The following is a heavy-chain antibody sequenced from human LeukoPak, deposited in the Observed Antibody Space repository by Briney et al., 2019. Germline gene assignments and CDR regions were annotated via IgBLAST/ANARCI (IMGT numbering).Heavy chain of an antibody. V-gene: IGHV1-18*01. Sequence: ASVKVSCKASGYTFTSYGISWVRQAPGQGLEWMGWISAHNGNTNYAQKFQGRVTITADKSTSTAYMELSSLRSEDTAVYYCAREAPRRSSSSFVDYWGQGTLVTVSS. D-gene: IGHD6-6*01. CDR3: AREAPRRSSSSFVDY. J-gene: IGHJ4*02. CDR2: ISAHNGNT. CDR1: GYTFTSYG.